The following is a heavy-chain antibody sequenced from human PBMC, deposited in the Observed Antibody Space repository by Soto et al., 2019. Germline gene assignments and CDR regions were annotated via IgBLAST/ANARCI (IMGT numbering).Heavy chain of an antibody. CDR1: GFTFSSYG. Sequence: GGSLRLSCAASGFTFSSYGMHWVRQAPGKGLEWVAVISYDGSNKYYADSVKGRFTISRDNSKNTLYLQMNSLRAEDTAVYYCAKVSITYYYDSRLRGGMDVWGQGTTVTVSS. CDR2: ISYDGSNK. V-gene: IGHV3-30*18. J-gene: IGHJ6*02. CDR3: AKVSITYYYDSRLRGGMDV. D-gene: IGHD3-22*01.